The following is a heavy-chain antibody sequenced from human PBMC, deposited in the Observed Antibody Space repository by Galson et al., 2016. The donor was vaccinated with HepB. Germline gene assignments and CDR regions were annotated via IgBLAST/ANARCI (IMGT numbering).Heavy chain of an antibody. Sequence: SLRLSCAVSGFPVTDNYMSWVRQAPGKGLEWLSVIYSGGTTNYADSLKGRFTISRDKSKNAVYLHISSLRVEDTAVYYCASSYCTGGSCYFDDWGQGTLLAVSS. J-gene: IGHJ4*02. CDR2: IYSGGTT. V-gene: IGHV3-53*01. CDR3: ASSYCTGGSCYFDD. D-gene: IGHD2-15*01. CDR1: GFPVTDNY.